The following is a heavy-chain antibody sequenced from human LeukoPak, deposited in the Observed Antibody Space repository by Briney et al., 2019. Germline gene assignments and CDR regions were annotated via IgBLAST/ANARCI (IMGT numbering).Heavy chain of an antibody. D-gene: IGHD6-19*01. V-gene: IGHV3-7*01. CDR3: AREAYTSGWYDSHYMDV. CDR1: GFTFCNYW. CDR2: IEQDGGEK. J-gene: IGHJ6*03. Sequence: GGSLRLSCAASGFTFCNYWLSWVRQAPGKGLEWVANIEQDGGEKYYVDSVKGRFTISRDNAMNSLYLQMNSLRAEDTAVYHCAREAYTSGWYDSHYMDVWGKGTTVTVSS.